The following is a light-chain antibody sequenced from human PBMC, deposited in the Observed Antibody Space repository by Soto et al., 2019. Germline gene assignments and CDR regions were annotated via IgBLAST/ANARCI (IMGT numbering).Light chain of an antibody. CDR1: SSDIGGYNY. Sequence: QSALTQPASVSGSPGQSITISCTGGSSDIGGYNYVSWFQQHPGKAPKLMIYEVTNRPSGVSNRFSGSKSGSTASLTISGLQAEDEADYYCSSYTNINTRAGVFGTGTKLTVL. J-gene: IGLJ1*01. CDR3: SSYTNINTRAGV. V-gene: IGLV2-14*01. CDR2: EVT.